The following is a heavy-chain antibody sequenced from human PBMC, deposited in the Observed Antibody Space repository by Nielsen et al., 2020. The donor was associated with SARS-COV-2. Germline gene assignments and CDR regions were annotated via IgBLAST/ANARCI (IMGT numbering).Heavy chain of an antibody. CDR3: SRDREQLVYYMDV. V-gene: IGHV1-3*01. Sequence: GGSLRLSCEASGLTSISNGMPWVPQAPGQRLEWMGWINAGNGNTKYSQKFQGRVTITRDTSASTAYMELSSLRSEDTAVYYCSRDREQLVYYMDVWGKGTTVTVSS. J-gene: IGHJ6*03. CDR1: GLTSISNG. D-gene: IGHD6-6*01. CDR2: INAGNGNT.